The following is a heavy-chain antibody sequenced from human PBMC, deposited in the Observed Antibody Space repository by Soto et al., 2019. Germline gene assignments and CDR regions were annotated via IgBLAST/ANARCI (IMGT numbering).Heavy chain of an antibody. CDR3: ARRPRSMAESYAMDV. D-gene: IGHD3-10*01. CDR1: GGTFSSHS. V-gene: IGHV1-69*02. Sequence: QVQLVQSGAEVKKPGSSVKVSCKASGGTFSSHSVSWVRQAPGQGLEWMGRIIPILDITNYAQKFQGRVTITADKSTGTAYMELSSLRFEDTAVYYCARRPRSMAESYAMDVWGQGTTVTVSS. J-gene: IGHJ6*02. CDR2: IIPILDIT.